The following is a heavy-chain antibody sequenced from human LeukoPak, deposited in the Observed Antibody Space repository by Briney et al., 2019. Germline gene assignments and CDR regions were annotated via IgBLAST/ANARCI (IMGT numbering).Heavy chain of an antibody. CDR3: ARLGGGSSYPL. J-gene: IGHJ4*02. V-gene: IGHV4-39*01. D-gene: IGHD1-26*01. Sequence: SETLSLTCTVSGGSISSSSYYWGWIRQPPGKGLGWIGSIYYSGSTYYNPSLKSRVTISADTSKNQFSLKLSSVTAADTAVYYCARLGGGSSYPLWGQGILVTVSS. CDR1: GGSISSSSYY. CDR2: IYYSGST.